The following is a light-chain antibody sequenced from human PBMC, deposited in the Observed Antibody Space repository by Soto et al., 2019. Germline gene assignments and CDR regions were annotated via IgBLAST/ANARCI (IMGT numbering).Light chain of an antibody. V-gene: IGKV3-20*01. CDR2: GAS. CDR1: QTVSSY. J-gene: IGKJ5*01. Sequence: ENVLTSALGTLSLSPGERATLSCRASQTVSSYLTWYQQRPGQAPRLLIYGASKRATGIPDRFSGSGSGTDFTLTISMLEPEDFALHYCDQYGTSPITFGYGIRLEIK. CDR3: DQYGTSPIT.